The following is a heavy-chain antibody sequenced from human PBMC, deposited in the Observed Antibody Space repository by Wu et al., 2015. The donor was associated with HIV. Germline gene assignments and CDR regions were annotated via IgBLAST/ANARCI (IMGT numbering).Heavy chain of an antibody. CDR2: IDPEDGET. CDR3: ASRLATTQD. V-gene: IGHV1-69-2*01. D-gene: IGHD5-12*01. CDR1: GYTFTDYY. J-gene: IGHJ4*02. Sequence: VLLIQSGAEVKKPGTTVKISCKVSGYTFTDYYMHWLQEAPGKGLEWVGLIDPEDGETKYAEKFQGRITITVDTSIDTVYMEVNSLRSEDAAVYYCASRLATTQDWGQGTLVIVSS.